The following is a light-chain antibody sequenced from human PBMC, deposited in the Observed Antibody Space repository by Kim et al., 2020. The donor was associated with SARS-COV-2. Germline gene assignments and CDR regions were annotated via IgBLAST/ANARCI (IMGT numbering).Light chain of an antibody. CDR2: DAD. Sequence: ASLGDRVTITCQASQDIRNYLNWYQQKPGKAPKLLIYDADNVETGVPSGLSGSGSGTDFTLTISSLQAEDIATYYCQQYDTLKAFGQGTGREIK. J-gene: IGKJ5*01. V-gene: IGKV1-33*01. CDR1: QDIRNY. CDR3: QQYDTLKA.